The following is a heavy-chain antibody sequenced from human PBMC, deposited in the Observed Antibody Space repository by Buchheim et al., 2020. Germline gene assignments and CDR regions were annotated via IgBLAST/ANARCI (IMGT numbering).Heavy chain of an antibody. CDR2: VSGSGGST. V-gene: IGHV3-23*01. CDR3: AKDLSGASSSLCYFDY. J-gene: IGHJ4*02. D-gene: IGHD6-6*01. Sequence: EVQLLESGGGLVQPGGSLRLSCAASGFTFSNFAMSWVRQAPGKGLEWVSGVSGSGGSTYYADSVKGRFTISRDNSKSTLYLQVNSLRAEDTAVYYCAKDLSGASSSLCYFDYWGQGTL. CDR1: GFTFSNFA.